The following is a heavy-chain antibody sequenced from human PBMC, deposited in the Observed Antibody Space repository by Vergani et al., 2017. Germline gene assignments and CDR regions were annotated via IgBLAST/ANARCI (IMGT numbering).Heavy chain of an antibody. CDR3: ARAVSTTVGDPPGY. D-gene: IGHD4-23*01. CDR1: GFTFSSYD. J-gene: IGHJ4*02. Sequence: EVQLVEPGGGLVQPGGSLRLSCAASGFTFSSYDMHWVRQATGKGLEWVSAIGTAGDTYYPGSVKGRFTISRENAKNSLYLQMNSLRAGDTAIYYCARAVSTTVGDPPGYWGQGTLVTVSS. V-gene: IGHV3-13*01. CDR2: IGTAGDT.